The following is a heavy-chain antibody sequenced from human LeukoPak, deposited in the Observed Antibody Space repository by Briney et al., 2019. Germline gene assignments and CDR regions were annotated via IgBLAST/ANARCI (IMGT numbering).Heavy chain of an antibody. CDR1: GFTCTSYW. J-gene: IGHJ5*02. Sequence: GGSLRLSCAASGFTCTSYWMSLVRQAPGKGLEWVANIKQDGSEKYYVDSVKGRFTISRDNAKNSLYLQMNSLRAEDTAVYYCVRPGGGGSYGWFDPWGQGTLVTVSS. CDR3: VRPGGGGSYGWFDP. D-gene: IGHD1-26*01. V-gene: IGHV3-7*01. CDR2: IKQDGSEK.